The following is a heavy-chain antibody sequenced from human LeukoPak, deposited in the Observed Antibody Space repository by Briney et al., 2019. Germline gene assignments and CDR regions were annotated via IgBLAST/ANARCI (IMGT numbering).Heavy chain of an antibody. Sequence: SETLSLTCAVYGGSFSGYYWSWIRQPPGKGLEWIGEINHSGSTNYNPSLKSRVTISVDTSKNQFSLKLSSVTAADTAVYYCARGPPTAMAPDYYYYYGMDVWGQGTTVTVSS. V-gene: IGHV4-34*01. CDR3: ARGPPTAMAPDYYYYYGMDV. CDR1: GGSFSGYY. J-gene: IGHJ6*02. D-gene: IGHD5-18*01. CDR2: INHSGST.